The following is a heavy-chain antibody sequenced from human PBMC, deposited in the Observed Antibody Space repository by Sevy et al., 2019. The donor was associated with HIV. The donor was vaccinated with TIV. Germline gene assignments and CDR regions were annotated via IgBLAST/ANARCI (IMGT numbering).Heavy chain of an antibody. CDR1: GGSISSGGYY. Sequence: SETLSLTCTVSGGSISSGGYYWTWIRQHPGKGLEWIGYIYYSGSTYYNPSLKSRLTISVDTSKNQFSLKMSSVTAADTAVYYCAIGDGYNLDYWGQGTLVTVSS. V-gene: IGHV4-31*03. CDR2: IYYSGST. D-gene: IGHD5-12*01. CDR3: AIGDGYNLDY. J-gene: IGHJ4*02.